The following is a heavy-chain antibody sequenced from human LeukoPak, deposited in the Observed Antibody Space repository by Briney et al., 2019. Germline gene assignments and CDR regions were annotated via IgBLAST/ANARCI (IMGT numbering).Heavy chain of an antibody. CDR1: GGSFSGYY. V-gene: IGHV4-34*01. Sequence: SETLSLTCAVYGGSFSGYYWSWIRQPPGKGLEWIGEINHSGSTNYNPSLKSRVTISVDTSKNQFSLKLSSVTAADTAVYYCARASFGYSSGWYNPNAFDIWGQGTMVTVSS. CDR3: ARASFGYSSGWYNPNAFDI. J-gene: IGHJ3*02. CDR2: INHSGST. D-gene: IGHD6-19*01.